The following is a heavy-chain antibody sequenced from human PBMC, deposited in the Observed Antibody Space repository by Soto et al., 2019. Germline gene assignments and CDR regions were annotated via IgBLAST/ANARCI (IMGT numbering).Heavy chain of an antibody. CDR3: ATPRSSSASYGGMAV. CDR2: IIPIFGTA. V-gene: IGHV1-69*12. Sequence: QVQLVQSGAEVKKPGSSVKVSCKASGGTFSSYAISWVRQAPGQGLEWMGGIIPIFGTADYAQRFQGRVTXXADESTSTACLELPSLRSEDTAVYYCATPRSSSASYGGMAVWGQGTTVTVSS. CDR1: GGTFSSYA. J-gene: IGHJ6*02. D-gene: IGHD6-6*01.